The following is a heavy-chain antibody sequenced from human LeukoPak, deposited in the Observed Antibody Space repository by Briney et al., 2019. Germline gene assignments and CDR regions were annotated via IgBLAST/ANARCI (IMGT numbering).Heavy chain of an antibody. CDR1: GFTFTTYN. V-gene: IGHV3-48*02. D-gene: IGHD4-17*01. CDR3: ARDFYGDWAFDI. Sequence: GGSLRLSCAASGFTFTTYNMNWVRQAPGKGLEWVSYISSSSGTIYYADSVKGRFTISRDNAKNSLYLQMNSLRDEDTAVYNCARDFYGDWAFDIWGQGTMVTVSS. J-gene: IGHJ3*02. CDR2: ISSSSGTI.